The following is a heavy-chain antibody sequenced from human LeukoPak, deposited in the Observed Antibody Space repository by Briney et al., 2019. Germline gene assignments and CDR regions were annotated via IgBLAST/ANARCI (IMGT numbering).Heavy chain of an antibody. J-gene: IGHJ6*02. Sequence: TSETLSLTCAVSGGSISSNNWWGWVRQPPGKGLEWIGEIYHSGSPNYNPSLKSRVTISVDKSRNHFSLNLSSVTAADTAVYYCASIVFPVISPLDYYYGMDVWGQGTTVTVSS. CDR2: IYHSGSP. D-gene: IGHD3-16*02. CDR1: GGSISSNNW. V-gene: IGHV4-4*02. CDR3: ASIVFPVISPLDYYYGMDV.